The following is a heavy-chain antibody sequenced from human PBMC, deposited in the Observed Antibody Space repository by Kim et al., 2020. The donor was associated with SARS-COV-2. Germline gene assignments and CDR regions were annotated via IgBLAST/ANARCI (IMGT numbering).Heavy chain of an antibody. V-gene: IGHV4-30-4*08. D-gene: IGHD2-21*01. CDR3: ASIQLWAPFMDF. Sequence: SETLSLTCTVSGDSVSSNDYYWTWIRQPPGQGLEWIGCIYYNGQTYFNPSLRSRLVVAADRTNNQFSLKLTSVTAADTAVYYCASIQLWAPFMDFWGKGT. CDR1: GDSVSSNDYY. CDR2: IYYNGQT. J-gene: IGHJ6*03.